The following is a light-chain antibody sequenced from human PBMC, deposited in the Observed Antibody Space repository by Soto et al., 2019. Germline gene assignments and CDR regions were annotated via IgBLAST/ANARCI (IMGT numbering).Light chain of an antibody. CDR2: GAS. CDR3: QQYNNWGT. CDR1: QSVSSN. V-gene: IGKV3-15*01. Sequence: IVMTQSPATLPVSPGERATLSCRASQSVSSNLAWYQQKPGQAPRLLIYGASTRATGIPARFSGSGSGTEFTLTISSLQSEDFAVYYCQQYNNWGTFGQGTKVDIK. J-gene: IGKJ1*01.